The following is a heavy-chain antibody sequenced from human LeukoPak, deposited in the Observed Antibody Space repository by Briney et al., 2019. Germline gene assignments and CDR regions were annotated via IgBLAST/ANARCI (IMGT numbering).Heavy chain of an antibody. J-gene: IGHJ4*02. CDR1: GYTFTGYY. CDR3: ARTRRFGCSSTSCYTDY. V-gene: IGHV1-2*02. D-gene: IGHD2-2*02. CDR2: INPNSGGT. Sequence: ASVTVSCKASGYTFTGYYMHWVRQAPGQGLEWMGWINPNSGGTNYAQKFQGRVTMTRDTSISTAYMELSRLRSDDTAVYYCARTRRFGCSSTSCYTDYWGQGTLVTVSS.